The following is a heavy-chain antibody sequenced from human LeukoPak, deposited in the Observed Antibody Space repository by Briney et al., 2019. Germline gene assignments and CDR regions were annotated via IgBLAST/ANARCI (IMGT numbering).Heavy chain of an antibody. Sequence: ASVKVSCKASGYTFTVYHMHWVRQAPGLGLEWLGIINPSGGNTSYAQKLQSRVTMTRDKSTSTVYMELSSLRSEDTSVYYCARDGAAAAPFDYWGQGTLVTVSS. V-gene: IGHV1-46*04. CDR3: ARDGAAAAPFDY. CDR1: GYTFTVYH. D-gene: IGHD6-13*01. CDR2: INPSGGNT. J-gene: IGHJ4*02.